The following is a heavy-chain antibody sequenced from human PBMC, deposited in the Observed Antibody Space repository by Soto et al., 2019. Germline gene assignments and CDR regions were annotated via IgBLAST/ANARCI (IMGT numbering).Heavy chain of an antibody. CDR1: GGYISNYY. J-gene: IGHJ4*02. Sequence: PSETLSLTCIVSGGYISNYYWSWIRQPPGKGLEWIGYIYSSGSTNYSPSLKSRVTISIGTSKNQFFLKLRSVTAADTAVYYCARAEMFYDVLTGYVTPPYFDYWGQGTLVTVSS. V-gene: IGHV4-59*01. D-gene: IGHD3-9*01. CDR2: IYSSGST. CDR3: ARAEMFYDVLTGYVTPPYFDY.